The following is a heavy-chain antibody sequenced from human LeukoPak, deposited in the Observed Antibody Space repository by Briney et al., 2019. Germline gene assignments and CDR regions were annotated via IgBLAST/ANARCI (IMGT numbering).Heavy chain of an antibody. V-gene: IGHV3-23*01. CDR2: ISGTGGTT. Sequence: PGGSLRLSCAASGFTFSNYSMSWVRQAPGKGLEWVSTISGTGGTTYYADSVKGRFTISRDNSKNTLYVQMNSLRAEDTAMYYCARECYGEYYFDYWGQGTLVTVSS. J-gene: IGHJ4*02. CDR3: ARECYGEYYFDY. D-gene: IGHD4-17*01. CDR1: GFTFSNYS.